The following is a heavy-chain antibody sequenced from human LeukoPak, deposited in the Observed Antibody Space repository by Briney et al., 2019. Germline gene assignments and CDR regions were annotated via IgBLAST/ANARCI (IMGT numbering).Heavy chain of an antibody. V-gene: IGHV1-8*01. Sequence: GASVKVSCKASGYTFSSYDISWVRQATGQGLEWMAWMNPISGNTGYAQKFQGRLTMTRNTSISTAYMELSSLRSEDTAVYYCARGARGLATDYWGQGTLVTVSS. CDR3: ARGARGLATDY. CDR2: MNPISGNT. D-gene: IGHD5-12*01. J-gene: IGHJ4*02. CDR1: GYTFSSYD.